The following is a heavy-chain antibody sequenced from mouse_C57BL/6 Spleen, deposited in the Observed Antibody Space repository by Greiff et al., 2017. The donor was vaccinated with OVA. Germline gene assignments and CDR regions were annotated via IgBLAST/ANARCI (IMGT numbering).Heavy chain of an antibody. CDR3: ARHYYGSSYWYFDV. CDR2: IWSDGST. V-gene: IGHV2-6-1*01. D-gene: IGHD1-1*01. CDR1: GFSLTSYG. Sequence: VQLQQSGPGLVAPSQSLSITCTVSGFSLTSYGVHWVRQPPGKGLEWLVVIWSDGSTTYNSALKSRLSISKDNSKSQGFLKMNSLQTDDTAMYYCARHYYGSSYWYFDVWGTGTTVTVSS. J-gene: IGHJ1*03.